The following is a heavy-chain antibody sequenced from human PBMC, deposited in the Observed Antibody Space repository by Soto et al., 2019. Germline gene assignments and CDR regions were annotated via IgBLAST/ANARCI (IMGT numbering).Heavy chain of an antibody. J-gene: IGHJ6*02. CDR1: GFTFSSYS. Sequence: GGSLRLSCAASGFTFSSYSMNWVRQAPGKGLEWVSSISSSSSYIYYADSLKGRFTNSRDNAKKSLYLQMNSLVAEGTAVYYCARVLFDDFWSCHPSPYYYGMDVWGQGTTVTVSS. CDR2: ISSSSSYI. CDR3: ARVLFDDFWSCHPSPYYYGMDV. V-gene: IGHV3-21*01. D-gene: IGHD3-3*01.